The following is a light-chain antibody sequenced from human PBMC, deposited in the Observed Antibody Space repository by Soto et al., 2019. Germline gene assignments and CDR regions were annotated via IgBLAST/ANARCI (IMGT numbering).Light chain of an antibody. CDR2: RDS. Sequence: QSVLTQPPSVSGAPGQRVTISCTGTSSNIGAGFAVHWYRLLSGTAPKLLIYRDSKRPSGVPDRFSGSKSGTSASLAITGLQAEDEAEYFCQSYDRSLSGVLFGGGPKVTVL. CDR1: SSNIGAGFA. J-gene: IGLJ2*01. V-gene: IGLV1-40*01. CDR3: QSYDRSLSGVL.